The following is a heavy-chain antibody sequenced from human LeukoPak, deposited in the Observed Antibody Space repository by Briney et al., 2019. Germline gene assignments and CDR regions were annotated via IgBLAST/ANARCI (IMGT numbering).Heavy chain of an antibody. CDR3: ARFELPYYDSSGYVVDDY. Sequence: ASVKVSCKASGYTFTGYYMHWVRQAPGQGLEWMGWINPNSGGTNYAQKFQGRVTMTRDTSISTAYMELSRLRSDDTAVYYCARFELPYYDSSGYVVDDYWGQGTLVTVSS. J-gene: IGHJ4*02. CDR2: INPNSGGT. CDR1: GYTFTGYY. D-gene: IGHD3-22*01. V-gene: IGHV1-2*02.